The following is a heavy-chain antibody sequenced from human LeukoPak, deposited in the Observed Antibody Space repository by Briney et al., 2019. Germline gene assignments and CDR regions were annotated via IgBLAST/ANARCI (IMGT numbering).Heavy chain of an antibody. V-gene: IGHV1-69*13. CDR3: VRRNSDSSGYYSYQGFDP. CDR1: GGIFSNYP. CDR2: IIPISDTT. Sequence: SAKVSCKASGGIFSNYPIFWVRQAPGQGLEWMGGIIPISDTTNYARKFQGRVTITADESTTTAFMELSSLRSEDTAIYYCVRRNSDSSGYYSYQGFDPWGQGTLVTVSS. D-gene: IGHD3-22*01. J-gene: IGHJ5*02.